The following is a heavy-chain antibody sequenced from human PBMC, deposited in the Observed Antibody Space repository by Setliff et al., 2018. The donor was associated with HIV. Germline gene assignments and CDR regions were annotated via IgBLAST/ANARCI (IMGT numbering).Heavy chain of an antibody. V-gene: IGHV1-18*01. CDR1: GYTFTSYG. J-gene: IGHJ3*02. Sequence: GASVKVSCKASGYTFTSYGISWARQAPGQGLEWMGWISAYNGNTNYAQKLQGRVTMTTDTSTSTAYMELRSLRSDDTAVYYCARDPPLAAAGGPDAFDIWGQGTMVTVSS. D-gene: IGHD6-13*01. CDR3: ARDPPLAAAGGPDAFDI. CDR2: ISAYNGNT.